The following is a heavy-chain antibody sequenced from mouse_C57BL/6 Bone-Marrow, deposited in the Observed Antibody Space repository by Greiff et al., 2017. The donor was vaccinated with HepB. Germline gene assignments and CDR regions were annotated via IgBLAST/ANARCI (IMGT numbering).Heavy chain of an antibody. CDR3: ARPLYGSSYPYYAMDY. V-gene: IGHV1-76*01. CDR2: IYPGSGNT. CDR1: GYTFTDYY. J-gene: IGHJ4*01. D-gene: IGHD1-1*01. Sequence: QVQLQQSGAELVRPGASVKLSCKASGYTFTDYYINWVKQRPGQGLEWIARIYPGSGNTYYNEKFKGKATLTAEKSSSTAYMQLSSLTSEDSAVYVCARPLYGSSYPYYAMDYWGQGTSVTVSS.